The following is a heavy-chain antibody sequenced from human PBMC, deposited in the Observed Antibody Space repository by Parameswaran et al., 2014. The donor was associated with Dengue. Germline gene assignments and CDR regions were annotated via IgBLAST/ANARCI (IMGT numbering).Heavy chain of an antibody. Sequence: VRQAPGKGLEWVSTISGSGGSTDYADSVKGRFTISRDNSKNTLYLQMNSLRAEDTAVYYCAKNYPYYYYALDVWGQGTTVTVSS. J-gene: IGHJ6*02. CDR3: AKNYPYYYYALDV. CDR2: ISGSGGST. V-gene: IGHV3-23*01. D-gene: IGHD5-24*01.